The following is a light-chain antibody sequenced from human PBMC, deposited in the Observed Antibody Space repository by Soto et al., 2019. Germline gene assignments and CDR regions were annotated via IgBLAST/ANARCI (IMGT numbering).Light chain of an antibody. CDR1: QGISNY. J-gene: IGKJ2*01. V-gene: IGKV1-27*01. CDR3: QKYNSAPHT. Sequence: DIQMTQSPSSLSASVGDRVTITCRASQGISNYLAWYQQKPGKVPKLLIYAATTLQSGVPSRFSGSGSGTDFTLTISSLQPEDVATYYCQKYNSAPHTVGQGTELEIK. CDR2: AAT.